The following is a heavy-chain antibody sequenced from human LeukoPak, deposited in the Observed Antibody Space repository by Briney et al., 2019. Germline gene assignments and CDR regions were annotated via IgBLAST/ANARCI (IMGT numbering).Heavy chain of an antibody. CDR1: GYTFTSYG. CDR2: ISTYNGNT. D-gene: IGHD6-6*01. J-gene: IGHJ3*02. V-gene: IGHV1-18*01. Sequence: GASVKVSCKASGYTFTSYGISWVRQAPGQGLEWRGWISTYNGNTNYAQKLQGRVTLTTDTSTSTAYMELSSLRSEDTAVYYCARAEQLGAFDIWGQGTMVTVSS. CDR3: ARAEQLGAFDI.